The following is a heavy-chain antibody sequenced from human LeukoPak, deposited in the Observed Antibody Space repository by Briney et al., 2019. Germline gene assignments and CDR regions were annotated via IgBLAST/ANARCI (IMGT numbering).Heavy chain of an antibody. V-gene: IGHV3-21*01. CDR3: ASLTVAGGYSEY. D-gene: IGHD6-19*01. CDR2: ISSSSTYI. Sequence: GGSLRLSCAASGLTFSSYEMNWVRQAPGKGLEWVASISSSSTYIYYADSVEGRLTISRDNGKNSLFLQMNSLRAEDTAVYYCASLTVAGGYSEYWGQGALVTVSS. CDR1: GLTFSSYE. J-gene: IGHJ4*02.